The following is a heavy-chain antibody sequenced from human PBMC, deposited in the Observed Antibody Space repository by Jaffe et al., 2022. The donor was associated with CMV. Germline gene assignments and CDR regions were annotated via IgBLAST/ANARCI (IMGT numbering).Heavy chain of an antibody. CDR1: GGSISSSSYY. D-gene: IGHD2-8*01. Sequence: QLQLQESGPGLVKPSETLSLTCTVSGGSISSSSYYWGWIRQPPGKGLEWIGSIYYSGSTYYNPSLKSRVTISVDTSKNQFSLKLSSVTAADTAVYYCARQEGVYCTNGVCHVRRPPNWFDPWGQGTLVTVSS. V-gene: IGHV4-39*01. J-gene: IGHJ5*02. CDR2: IYYSGST. CDR3: ARQEGVYCTNGVCHVRRPPNWFDP.